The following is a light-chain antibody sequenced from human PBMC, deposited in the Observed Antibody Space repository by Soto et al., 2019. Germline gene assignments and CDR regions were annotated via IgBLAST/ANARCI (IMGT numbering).Light chain of an antibody. J-gene: IGKJ2*01. CDR2: ATS. CDR3: HQYGYSPKT. Sequence: EILVTQSPGTLSLSPGERVTLSCRASQSVSSIYLAWYQQKPGQAPRLLIYATSNRAPGIPDRFSGSGSGTDFTLNIVRLEPEDFAVYYCHQYGYSPKTFGQGTNLEIK. V-gene: IGKV3-20*01. CDR1: QSVSSIY.